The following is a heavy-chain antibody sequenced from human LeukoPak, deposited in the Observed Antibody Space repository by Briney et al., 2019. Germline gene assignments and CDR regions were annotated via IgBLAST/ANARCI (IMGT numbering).Heavy chain of an antibody. D-gene: IGHD6-19*01. Sequence: GGSLRLSCAASGFTFSSYGMHWVRQAPGKGLEWVAVIWYDGSNKYYADSVKGRFTISRDNSKNTLYLQMNSLRAEDTAVYYCARTSKESIAVAGNGMDVWGQGTTVTVSS. CDR2: IWYDGSNK. CDR1: GFTFSSYG. V-gene: IGHV3-33*08. J-gene: IGHJ6*02. CDR3: ARTSKESIAVAGNGMDV.